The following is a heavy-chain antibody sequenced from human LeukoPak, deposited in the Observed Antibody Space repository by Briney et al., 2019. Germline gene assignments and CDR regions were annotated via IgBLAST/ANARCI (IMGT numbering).Heavy chain of an antibody. V-gene: IGHV4-34*01. Sequence: SETLSLTCAVCGGSFSGYYWSWIRQPPGKGLEWIGEINHSGSTNYNPSLKSRVTISVDTSKNQFSLKLSSVTAADTAVYYCARRATVTTNNWFDPWGQGTLVTVSS. CDR1: GGSFSGYY. J-gene: IGHJ5*02. D-gene: IGHD4-17*01. CDR3: ARRATVTTNNWFDP. CDR2: INHSGST.